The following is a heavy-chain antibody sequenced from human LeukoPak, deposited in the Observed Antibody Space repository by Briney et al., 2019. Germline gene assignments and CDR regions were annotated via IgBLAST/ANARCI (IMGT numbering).Heavy chain of an antibody. Sequence: PGGSLRLSCAASGFTFTDYYMSWVRQAPGKGPEWVSYISSSGSMLHYADSVKGRFTISRDNAKNSLYLQMSSLRVEDTAVYYCARRPYSSSWYYFDYWGQGTLVTVSS. CDR2: ISSSGSML. J-gene: IGHJ4*02. CDR3: ARRPYSSSWYYFDY. CDR1: GFTFTDYY. V-gene: IGHV3-11*04. D-gene: IGHD6-13*01.